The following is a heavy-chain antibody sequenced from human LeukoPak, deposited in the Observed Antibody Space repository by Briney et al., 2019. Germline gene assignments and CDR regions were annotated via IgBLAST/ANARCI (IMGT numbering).Heavy chain of an antibody. CDR2: IYYSGST. CDR1: GGSISSYY. J-gene: IGHJ4*02. D-gene: IGHD3-10*01. Sequence: SETLSLTCTVSGGSISSYYWSWIRQPPGKGLEWIGYIYYSGSTTYNPSLKSRVTISVDTSKNQFSLKLSSVTAADTAVYYCARVGGTTPGDYFDYWGQGTLVTVSS. V-gene: IGHV4-59*12. CDR3: ARVGGTTPGDYFDY.